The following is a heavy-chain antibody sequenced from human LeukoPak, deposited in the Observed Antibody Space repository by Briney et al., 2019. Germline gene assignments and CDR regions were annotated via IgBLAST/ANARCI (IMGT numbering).Heavy chain of an antibody. CDR2: ISGSGGST. Sequence: GGALRLSCAGSGFSLRRYVINWVRPAPGRGLEWVSGISGSGGSTYYADSAKGGFTISRDNSKKTLYLQMDSLRAEDTAVYFCAALRFGVVITISDVDFWGQGTLVTVSS. V-gene: IGHV3-23*01. CDR1: GFSLRRYV. D-gene: IGHD3-3*01. J-gene: IGHJ4*02. CDR3: AALRFGVVITISDVDF.